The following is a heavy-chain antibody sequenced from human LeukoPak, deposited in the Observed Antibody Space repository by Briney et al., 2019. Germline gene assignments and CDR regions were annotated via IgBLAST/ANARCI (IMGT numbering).Heavy chain of an antibody. Sequence: SAPTLVKPTQPLTLTCTFSVFSLSTSGVGVGWIRQPPGKALEWLALIYWNGEERYSPSLESRFTITKDTSKNQVVLTMTNMDPIDTATYFCAHFVGGGNSPLLDYCGQGTLVTVSS. CDR1: VFSLSTSGVG. CDR2: IYWNGEE. D-gene: IGHD4-23*01. V-gene: IGHV2-5*01. J-gene: IGHJ4*02. CDR3: AHFVGGGNSPLLDY.